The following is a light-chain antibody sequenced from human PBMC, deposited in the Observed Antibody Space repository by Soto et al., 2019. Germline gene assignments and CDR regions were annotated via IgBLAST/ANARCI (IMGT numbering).Light chain of an antibody. CDR1: SSDVGGYNY. Sequence: QSALTQPASVSGSPGQSITISCTGTSSDVGGYNYVSWYQQHPGKAPKLMIYEVSNRPSGVSNRFSGSKSGNTASLTISGLQAEDEADYYCSSYTSSSTLYEVFGGGTQLTVL. J-gene: IGLJ2*01. V-gene: IGLV2-14*01. CDR3: SSYTSSSTLYEV. CDR2: EVS.